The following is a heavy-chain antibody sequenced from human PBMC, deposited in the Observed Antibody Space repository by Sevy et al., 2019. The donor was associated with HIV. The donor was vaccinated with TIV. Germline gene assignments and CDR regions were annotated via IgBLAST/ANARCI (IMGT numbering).Heavy chain of an antibody. J-gene: IGHJ4*02. V-gene: IGHV3-23*01. CDR1: GFTLSSYA. CDR2: ISGSGGST. D-gene: IGHD3-22*01. CDR3: AKPKSQYYYDSSGWLFDY. Sequence: GGSLRLSCAASGFTLSSYAMSWVRQAPGKGLEWVSAISGSGGSTYYAYSVKGRFTISRDNSKNTLNLQMNSLRAEDTAVYYCAKPKSQYYYDSSGWLFDYWGQGTLVTVSS.